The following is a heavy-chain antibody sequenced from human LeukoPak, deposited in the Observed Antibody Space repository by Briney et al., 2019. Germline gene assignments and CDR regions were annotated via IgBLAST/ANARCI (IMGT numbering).Heavy chain of an antibody. CDR3: ASGRQLGY. V-gene: IGHV3-7*01. Sequence: GGSLRLSCAASGFTFSNYWMSWVRQAPGKGLEWVANIKQDGSEKYYVDSVKGRFTISRDNDKNSLYLQMNSLRAEDAAVYYCASGRQLGYWGRGTLVTVSS. CDR2: IKQDGSEK. CDR1: GFTFSNYW. D-gene: IGHD6-13*01. J-gene: IGHJ4*02.